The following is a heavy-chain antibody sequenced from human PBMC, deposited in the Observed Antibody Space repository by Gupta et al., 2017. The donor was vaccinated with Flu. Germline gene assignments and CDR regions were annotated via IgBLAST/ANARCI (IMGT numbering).Heavy chain of an antibody. CDR3: ARDRGFGYGLDAFDL. D-gene: IGHD4-17*01. V-gene: IGHV3-33*01. CDR2: YWYNGADK. Sequence: EQLTESGGRVVQPGESLTLSCEPSGWKSSNYGIHWVRQAPGKGLEWVAAYWYNGADKYYADSVLGRFTVSRPFAQNPPDYLQMDNLRHEDTGVYYCARDRGFGYGLDAFDLWGQGTVVTVSA. CDR1: GWKSSNYG. J-gene: IGHJ3*01.